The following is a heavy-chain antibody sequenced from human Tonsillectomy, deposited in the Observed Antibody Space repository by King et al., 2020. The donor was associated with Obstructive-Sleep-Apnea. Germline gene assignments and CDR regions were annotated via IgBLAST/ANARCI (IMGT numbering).Heavy chain of an antibody. D-gene: IGHD1-7*01. CDR3: ARGGDWIYNLVDF. CDR1: GFIFSDFY. J-gene: IGHJ4*02. V-gene: IGHV3-11*06. Sequence: QVQLVESGGTLVKPGGSLRLSCAASGFIFSDFYMHWIRQAPGKGLEWISFISSSGSHTNYADSLKGRLTISRDNAKNSVSLQIESLTDEDTAVYYCARGGDWIYNLVDFWGQGTLVTVSS. CDR2: ISSSGSHT.